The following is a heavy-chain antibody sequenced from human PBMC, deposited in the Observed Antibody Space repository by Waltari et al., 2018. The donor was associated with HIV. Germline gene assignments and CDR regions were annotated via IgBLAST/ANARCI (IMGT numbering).Heavy chain of an antibody. CDR2: IYYSGST. D-gene: IGHD3-10*01. CDR3: ARDPVTMGGDAFDI. V-gene: IGHV4-39*07. Sequence: QLQLQESGPGLVKPSETLSLTCTVSGGSISSSSYYWGWIRQPPGKGLEWIGSIYYSGSTYYNPSLKSRVTISVDTSKNQFSLKLSSVTAADTAVYYCARDPVTMGGDAFDIWGQGTMVTVSS. J-gene: IGHJ3*02. CDR1: GGSISSSSYY.